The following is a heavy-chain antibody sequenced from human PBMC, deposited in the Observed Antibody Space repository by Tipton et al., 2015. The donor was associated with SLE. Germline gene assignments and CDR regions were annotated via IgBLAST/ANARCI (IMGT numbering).Heavy chain of an antibody. Sequence: TLSLTCTVSGGSISSYYWSWIRQPPGKGLEWIGYIYYSGSTNYNPSLKSRVTISVDTSKNQFSLKLSSVTAADTAVYYCARHPQYYYGSGSWDFDIWGQGTMVTVSS. D-gene: IGHD3-10*01. CDR1: GGSISSYY. CDR3: ARHPQYYYGSGSWDFDI. J-gene: IGHJ3*02. CDR2: IYYSGST. V-gene: IGHV4-59*08.